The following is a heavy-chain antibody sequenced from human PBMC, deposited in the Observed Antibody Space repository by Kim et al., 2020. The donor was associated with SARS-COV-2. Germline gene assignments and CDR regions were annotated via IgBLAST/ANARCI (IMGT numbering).Heavy chain of an antibody. V-gene: IGHV4-4*02. J-gene: IGHJ5*02. Sequence: SETLSLTCAVSGGSFSSSSCWSWVRQPPGKGLEWIGEIDHSGTTNYNPSLKSRVSISVDESKTQFSLRLKSVTAADTAVYYCARGVSSAWTLRPWFDPWG. CDR2: IDHSGTT. CDR1: GGSFSSSSC. CDR3: ARGVSSAWTLRPWFDP. D-gene: IGHD6-19*01.